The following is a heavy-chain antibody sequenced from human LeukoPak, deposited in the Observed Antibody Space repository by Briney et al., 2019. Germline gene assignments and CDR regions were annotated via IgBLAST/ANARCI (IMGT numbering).Heavy chain of an antibody. D-gene: IGHD6-13*01. Sequence: PGGSLRLSCAASGFTFSGSAMHWVRQASGKGLEWVGCIRSKANSYATAYAASVKGRFTISRDDSKNTAYLQMNSLKTEDTAVYYCTTCSSWYPYYYYYIDVWGKGTMVTVSS. CDR2: IRSKANSYAT. V-gene: IGHV3-73*01. J-gene: IGHJ6*03. CDR3: TTCSSWYPYYYYYIDV. CDR1: GFTFSGSA.